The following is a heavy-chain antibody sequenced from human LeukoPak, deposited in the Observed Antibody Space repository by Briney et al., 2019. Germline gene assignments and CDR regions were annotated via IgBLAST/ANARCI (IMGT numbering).Heavy chain of an antibody. CDR3: ARVRSAYRYSSSWYFFTF. CDR2: MNPNSGNT. J-gene: IGHJ4*02. D-gene: IGHD6-13*01. CDR1: GYTFTSND. Sequence: GASVKVSCKASGYTFTSNDINWVREATGQGLEWMGWMNPNSGNTGYAQKFQGRVTMTRNTSISTAYMELSSLRSEDTSVYYCARVRSAYRYSSSWYFFTFWGQGTLVTVSS. V-gene: IGHV1-8*01.